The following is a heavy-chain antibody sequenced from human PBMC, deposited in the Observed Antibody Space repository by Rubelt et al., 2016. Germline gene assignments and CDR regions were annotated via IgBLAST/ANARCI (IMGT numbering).Heavy chain of an antibody. Sequence: QLQLQESGPGLVKPSETLSLTCTVSGGSISRSGYYWGWIRQPPGKGLEWIATISYSGSTYYSPSLNSRVTMSVDTSKNQVALKLSSVTAADTAVYYCARGRNPDYWGQGTLVTVSS. CDR1: GGSISRSGYY. V-gene: IGHV4-39*07. CDR2: ISYSGST. CDR3: ARGRNPDY. J-gene: IGHJ4*02. D-gene: IGHD1-14*01.